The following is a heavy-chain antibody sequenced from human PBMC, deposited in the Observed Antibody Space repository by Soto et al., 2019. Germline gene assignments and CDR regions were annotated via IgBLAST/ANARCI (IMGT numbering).Heavy chain of an antibody. CDR2: IYHSGST. Sequence: PSKTLSLPCAVSGGSLSRINWWSLVRQPPGKGLEWIGEIYHSGSTNYNPSLKSRVTISVDKSKNQFSLKLSSVTAADTAVYYCARVGITGTTTYYYYYGMDVWGQGTTVT. J-gene: IGHJ6*02. CDR3: ARVGITGTTTYYYYYGMDV. V-gene: IGHV4-4*02. CDR1: GGSLSRINW. D-gene: IGHD1-20*01.